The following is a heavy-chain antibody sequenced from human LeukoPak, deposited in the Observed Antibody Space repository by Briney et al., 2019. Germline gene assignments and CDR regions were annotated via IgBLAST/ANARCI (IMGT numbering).Heavy chain of an antibody. CDR2: ISGSGGGT. CDR3: AKVYDSSGYSLSYFDY. CDR1: GFTFSSYG. V-gene: IGHV3-23*01. D-gene: IGHD3-22*01. J-gene: IGHJ4*02. Sequence: LGGSLRLSCAASGFTFSSYGMSWVRQAPGKGLEWVSAISGSGGGTYYADSVKGRFTISRDNSKNTLYLQMNSLRAEDTAVYYCAKVYDSSGYSLSYFDYWGQGTLVTVSS.